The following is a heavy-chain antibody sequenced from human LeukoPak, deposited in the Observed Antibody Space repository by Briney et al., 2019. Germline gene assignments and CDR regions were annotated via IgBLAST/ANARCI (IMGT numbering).Heavy chain of an antibody. CDR1: GYSFTNFW. Sequence: EALKISCQGSGYSFTNFWIGWVRPMPGKGLEWMGIIYPGDSDTRYSPSFQGQVTISADKSIRTAYLQWSSLKASDTAMYYCARRAPYYYDSSGYYHVNWFDPWGQGTLVTVSS. V-gene: IGHV5-51*01. CDR3: ARRAPYYYDSSGYYHVNWFDP. D-gene: IGHD3-22*01. CDR2: IYPGDSDT. J-gene: IGHJ5*02.